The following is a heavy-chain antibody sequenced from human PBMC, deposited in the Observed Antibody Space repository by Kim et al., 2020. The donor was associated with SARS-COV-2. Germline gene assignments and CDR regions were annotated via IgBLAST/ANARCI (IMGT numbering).Heavy chain of an antibody. Sequence: GGSLRLSCAASGFPFSSYAMSWVRQAPGKGLEWVSTISNRESGDYHPYANSGKCRITISSDNSKLSLYLHINSRRAEATSVYYCVGDLTYNYDYWCQGTL. CDR2: ISNRESGDYH. J-gene: IGHJ4*02. CDR3: VGDLTYNYDY. V-gene: IGHV3-23*01. D-gene: IGHD3-3*01. CDR1: GFPFSSYA.